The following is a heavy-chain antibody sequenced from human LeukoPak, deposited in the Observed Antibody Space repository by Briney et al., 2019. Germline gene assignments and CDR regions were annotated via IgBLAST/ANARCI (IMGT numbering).Heavy chain of an antibody. V-gene: IGHV4-34*01. J-gene: IGHJ4*02. CDR3: ARVLLWFGEFHCYDY. CDR1: GGSFSGYY. D-gene: IGHD3-10*01. CDR2: INHSGST. Sequence: PSETLSLTCAVYGGSFSGYYWSWIRQPPGKGLEWVGEINHSGSTNYIPSLNSRVTISVDSSKNQFSLKLSSVTAADTAVYYCARVLLWFGEFHCYDYWGQGTLVTVSS.